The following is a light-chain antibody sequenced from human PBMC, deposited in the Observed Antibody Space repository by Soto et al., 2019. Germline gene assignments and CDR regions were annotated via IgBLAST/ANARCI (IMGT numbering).Light chain of an antibody. CDR1: SSDVGGYNY. CDR2: DVS. Sequence: QSALTQPRSVSGSPGQSVTISCTGTSSDVGGYNYVSWYQQHPGKAPKLMIYDVSKRPSGVPDRFSGSKSGNTASLTFSGLQAEDEADYHCCSYAGSYVFGTGTKVTV. CDR3: CSYAGSYV. J-gene: IGLJ1*01. V-gene: IGLV2-11*01.